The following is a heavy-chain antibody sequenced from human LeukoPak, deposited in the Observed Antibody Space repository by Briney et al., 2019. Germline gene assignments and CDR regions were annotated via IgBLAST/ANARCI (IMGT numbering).Heavy chain of an antibody. CDR3: ARVWRGYSGYDSPLDY. Sequence: SETLSLTCTVSGGSISSYYWSWIRQPPGKGLEWIGYIYYSGSTNYNPSLKSRVTISVDTSKNQFSLKLSSVIAADTAVYYCARVWRGYSGYDSPLDYWAREPWSPSPQ. D-gene: IGHD5-12*01. CDR1: GGSISSYY. J-gene: IGHJ4*02. V-gene: IGHV4-59*01. CDR2: IYYSGST.